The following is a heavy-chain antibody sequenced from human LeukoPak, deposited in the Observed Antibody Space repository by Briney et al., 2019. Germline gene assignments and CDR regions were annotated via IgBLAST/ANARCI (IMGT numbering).Heavy chain of an antibody. V-gene: IGHV3-7*04. J-gene: IGHJ5*02. CDR1: GFIFSNYL. Sequence: GGSLRLSGSASGFIFSNYLMTWVRQAPGKGLEWVANIKQDGSEKYYVDSVKGRFTISRDNAKKSLYLQMNSLRAEDTAVYFCARDMIILQSWGQGTLVTVSS. D-gene: IGHD3-16*01. CDR3: ARDMIILQS. CDR2: IKQDGSEK.